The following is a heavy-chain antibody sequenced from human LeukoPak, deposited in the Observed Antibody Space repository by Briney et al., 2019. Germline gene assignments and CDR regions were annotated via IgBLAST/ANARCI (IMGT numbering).Heavy chain of an antibody. J-gene: IGHJ5*02. D-gene: IGHD2-2*01. CDR1: GYTFTSYG. V-gene: IGHV1-18*01. CDR3: ARVVVPAVNNWFDP. Sequence: GASVKVSCKASGYTFTSYGISWVRQAPGQGLEWMGWISAYNGNTNYAQKLQGRVTMTTDTSTSTAYMELRSLRSDDTAVYHCARVVVPAVNNWFDPWGQGTLVTVSS. CDR2: ISAYNGNT.